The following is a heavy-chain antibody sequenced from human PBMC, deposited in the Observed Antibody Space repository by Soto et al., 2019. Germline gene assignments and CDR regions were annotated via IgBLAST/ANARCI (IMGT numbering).Heavy chain of an antibody. Sequence: VGSLRLSCAASGFTFSSYGMHWVRQAPGKGLEWVAVISYDGSNKYYADSVKGRFTISRDNSKNTLYLQMNSLRAEDTAVYYCAKDITIFGVVVRYYYGMDVWGQGTKVTVS. V-gene: IGHV3-30*18. CDR3: AKDITIFGVVVRYYYGMDV. CDR1: GFTFSSYG. CDR2: ISYDGSNK. J-gene: IGHJ6*02. D-gene: IGHD3-3*01.